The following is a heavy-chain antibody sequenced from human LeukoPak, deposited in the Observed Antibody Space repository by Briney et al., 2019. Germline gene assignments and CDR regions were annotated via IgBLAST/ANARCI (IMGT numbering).Heavy chain of an antibody. CDR1: GGSIISSDYH. CDR3: ARHCCSGPAKRVFDI. J-gene: IGHJ3*02. Sequence: SETLSLTCTASGGSIISSDYHWGWVRQPPGKGLEWIGTISYGGNTDYNPSLRSRVTISVDTSNNQFSLRLGSVTAADTAVYHCARHCCSGPAKRVFDIWGQGTMATVSS. CDR2: ISYGGNT. V-gene: IGHV4-39*01. D-gene: IGHD2-15*01.